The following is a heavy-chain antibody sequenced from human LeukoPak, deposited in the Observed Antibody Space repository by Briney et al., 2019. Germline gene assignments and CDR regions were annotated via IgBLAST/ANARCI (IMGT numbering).Heavy chain of an antibody. CDR1: GGSISSSSYY. V-gene: IGHV4-39*01. Sequence: SETLSLTCTVSGGSISSSSYYWGWIRQPPGKGLEWIGTIYYSGSTYYNPSLKTRVTISVDTSKNQLSLRLSSVTAAYTAVYYCATQSGYSSGWPYYYFDYWGQGTLVTVSS. D-gene: IGHD6-19*01. CDR2: IYYSGST. CDR3: ATQSGYSSGWPYYYFDY. J-gene: IGHJ4*02.